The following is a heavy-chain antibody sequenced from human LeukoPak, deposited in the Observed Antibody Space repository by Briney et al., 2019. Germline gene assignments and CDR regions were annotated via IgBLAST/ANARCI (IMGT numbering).Heavy chain of an antibody. CDR1: GGSIGSSSYY. J-gene: IGHJ4*02. Sequence: PSETLSLTCSVSGGSIGSSSYYWGWIRQPPGKGLEWIGSIYYSGSTFYNPSLKSRVTISVDTSKNQFSLKLSSVTAADTAVYYCARHPGLLYFDYWGQGTLVTVSS. D-gene: IGHD1-14*01. V-gene: IGHV4-39*01. CDR2: IYYSGST. CDR3: ARHPGLLYFDY.